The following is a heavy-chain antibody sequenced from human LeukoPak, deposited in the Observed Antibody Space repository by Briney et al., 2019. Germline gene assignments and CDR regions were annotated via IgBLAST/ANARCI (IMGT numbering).Heavy chain of an antibody. D-gene: IGHD6-19*01. CDR1: GYTFTGYY. CDR2: INPNSGGT. CDR3: ASQSSGWYGDYYFDY. Sequence: ASVKVSCKASGYTFTGYYMHWVRQAPGQGLEWMGWINPNSGGTNYAQKFQGRVTMTRDTSISTAYMELSRLRSDDTAVYYCASQSSGWYGDYYFDYWGQGTLVTVSS. J-gene: IGHJ4*02. V-gene: IGHV1-2*02.